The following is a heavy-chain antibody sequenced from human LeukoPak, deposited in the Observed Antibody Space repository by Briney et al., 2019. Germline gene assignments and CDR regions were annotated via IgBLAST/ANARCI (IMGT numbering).Heavy chain of an antibody. CDR2: INAGNSHT. Sequence: GASVKVSCKASVYNYNNYAIHWVRQAPGQRLEWMGWINAGNSHTKYSQNFQGRITITRDSSASTVHMELSSLTSEDTAVYYCARGIWSARTVDYYLDYWGQGTLVTVSS. J-gene: IGHJ4*02. V-gene: IGHV1-3*01. CDR3: ARGIWSARTVDYYLDY. CDR1: VYNYNNYA. D-gene: IGHD2-21*01.